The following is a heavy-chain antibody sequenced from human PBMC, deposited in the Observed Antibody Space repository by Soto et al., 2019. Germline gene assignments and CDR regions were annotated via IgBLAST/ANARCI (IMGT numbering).Heavy chain of an antibody. CDR3: ARGGGRDGYAEDWFDP. J-gene: IGHJ5*02. V-gene: IGHV3-23*01. CDR2: ISGSGGST. D-gene: IGHD2-15*01. Sequence: EVQLLESGGGLVQPGGSLRLSCAASGFTFSSYAMSWVRQAPGKGLEWVSAISGSGGSTYYADSVKGRFTISRDNSKNTLYLQMNSLRAEDTAVYYCARGGGRDGYAEDWFDPWGQGTLVTVSS. CDR1: GFTFSSYA.